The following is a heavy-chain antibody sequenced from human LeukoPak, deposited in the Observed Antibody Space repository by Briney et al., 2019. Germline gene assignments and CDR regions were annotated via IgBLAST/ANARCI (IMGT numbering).Heavy chain of an antibody. CDR2: ISYDGSNK. Sequence: GGSLRLSCAASGFTFSSYAMHWVRQAPGKGLEWVAVISYDGSNKYYADSVKGRFTISRDNSKNTLYLEMNSLRAEDTAVYYCAVGPVDTAMVLDYWGQGTLVTVSS. J-gene: IGHJ4*02. CDR1: GFTFSSYA. CDR3: AVGPVDTAMVLDY. D-gene: IGHD5-18*01. V-gene: IGHV3-30-3*01.